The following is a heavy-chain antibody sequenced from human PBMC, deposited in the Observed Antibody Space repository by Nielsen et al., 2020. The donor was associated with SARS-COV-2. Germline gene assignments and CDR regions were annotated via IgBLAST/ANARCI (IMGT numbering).Heavy chain of an antibody. J-gene: IGHJ4*02. Sequence: ASVKVFCKASGYTFTSYAMHWVRQAPGQRLEWMGWINAGNGNTKYSQKFQGRVTITRDTSASTAYMELSSLRSEDTAVYYCARIRTWIQLWTTGYWGQGTLVTVSS. D-gene: IGHD5-18*01. CDR2: INAGNGNT. CDR1: GYTFTSYA. V-gene: IGHV1-3*01. CDR3: ARIRTWIQLWTTGY.